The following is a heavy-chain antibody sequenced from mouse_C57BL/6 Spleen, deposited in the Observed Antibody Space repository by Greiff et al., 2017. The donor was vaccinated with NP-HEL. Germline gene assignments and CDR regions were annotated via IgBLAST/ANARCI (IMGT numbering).Heavy chain of an antibody. Sequence: VQLQQPGAELVMPGASVKLSCKASGYTFTSYWMHWVKQRPGQGLEWIGEIDPSDSYTNYNQKFKGKSTLTVDKSSSTAYMQLSSLTSEDSAVYYCARYDYYGSSRYYFDYWGQGTTLTVSS. D-gene: IGHD1-1*01. CDR1: GYTFTSYW. V-gene: IGHV1-69*01. J-gene: IGHJ2*01. CDR2: IDPSDSYT. CDR3: ARYDYYGSSRYYFDY.